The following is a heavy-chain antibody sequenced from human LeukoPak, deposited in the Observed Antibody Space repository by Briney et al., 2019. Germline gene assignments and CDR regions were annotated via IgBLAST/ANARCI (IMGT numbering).Heavy chain of an antibody. J-gene: IGHJ3*02. D-gene: IGHD2-15*01. CDR3: ARGIVVVVAGAHAFDI. CDR2: IYYSGST. Sequence: SETLSLTCTVSGGSISSYYWSWIRQPPGKGLEWIGYIYYSGSTNYNPSLKSRVTISVDTSKNQFSLKLSSVTAADTAVYYCARGIVVVVAGAHAFDIWGQGTMVTVSS. V-gene: IGHV4-59*01. CDR1: GGSISSYY.